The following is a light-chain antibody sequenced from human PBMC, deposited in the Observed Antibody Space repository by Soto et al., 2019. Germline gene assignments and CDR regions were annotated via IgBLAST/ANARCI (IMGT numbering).Light chain of an antibody. CDR2: DAS. CDR3: QQYNSYSGT. J-gene: IGKJ4*01. Sequence: DIQMTQSPSTLSASVGDRVTITCRASQRISSWLAWYQQKPGKAPKLLIYDASSLESGVPSRFSGSGSGTEFTLTISSLQPDDFATYYCQQYNSYSGTFGGGTKVEIK. V-gene: IGKV1-5*01. CDR1: QRISSW.